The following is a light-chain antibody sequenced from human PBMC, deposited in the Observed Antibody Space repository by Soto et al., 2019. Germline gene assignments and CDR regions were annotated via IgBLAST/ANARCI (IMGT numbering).Light chain of an antibody. CDR3: QQYNSYSGT. J-gene: IGKJ1*01. CDR1: QSISSW. V-gene: IGKV1-5*01. CDR2: DAS. Sequence: DIQMTQSPSTLSASVGDRVTLTCRASQSISSWLAWYQQKPGKAPKLQIYDASSLESGVPSRFSGSGSGTEFTLTISSLQPDDFATSYCQQYNSYSGTFGQGTKV.